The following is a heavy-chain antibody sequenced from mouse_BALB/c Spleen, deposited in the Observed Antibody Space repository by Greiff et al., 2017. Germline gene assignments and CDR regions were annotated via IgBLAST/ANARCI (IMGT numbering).Heavy chain of an antibody. Sequence: DVHLVESGGGLVQPKGSLKLSCAASGFTFNTYAMNWVRQAPGKGLEWVARIRSKSNNYATYYADSVKDRFTISRDDSQSMLYLQMNNLKTEDTAMYYCVSDRYDGYYAMDYWGQGTSVTVSS. CDR2: IRSKSNNYAT. CDR3: VSDRYDGYYAMDY. CDR1: GFTFNTYA. V-gene: IGHV10-1*02. D-gene: IGHD2-14*01. J-gene: IGHJ4*01.